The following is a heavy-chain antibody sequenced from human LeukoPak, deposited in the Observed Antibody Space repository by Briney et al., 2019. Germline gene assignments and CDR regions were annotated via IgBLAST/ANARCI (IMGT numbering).Heavy chain of an antibody. CDR3: AKDTMVRGVIIGGWFDP. CDR2: ISWNSGSI. V-gene: IGHV3-9*03. D-gene: IGHD3-10*01. J-gene: IGHJ5*02. CDR1: GFTFDDYA. Sequence: GRSLRLSCAASGFTFDDYAMHWVRQAPGKGLEWVSGISWNSGSIGYADSVKARFTISRDNAKNPLYLQMNSLRAEDMALYYCAKDTMVRGVIIGGWFDPWGQGTLVTVSS.